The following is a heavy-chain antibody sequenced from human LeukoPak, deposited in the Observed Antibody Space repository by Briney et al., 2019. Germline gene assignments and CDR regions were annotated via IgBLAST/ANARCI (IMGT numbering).Heavy chain of an antibody. Sequence: GGSLRLSCTASGFTFGDYAMSWVRQAPGKGLEWVGFIRSKAYGGTTEYAASVKGRFTISRDDSKSIAYLQMNSLKTEDTAVYYCTRAPELFALAAADAFDIWGQGTMVTVSS. V-gene: IGHV3-49*04. D-gene: IGHD6-13*01. CDR1: GFTFGDYA. J-gene: IGHJ3*02. CDR3: TRAPELFALAAADAFDI. CDR2: IRSKAYGGTT.